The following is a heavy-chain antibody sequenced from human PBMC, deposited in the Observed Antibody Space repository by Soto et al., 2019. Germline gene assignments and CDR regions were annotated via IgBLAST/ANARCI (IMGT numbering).Heavy chain of an antibody. J-gene: IGHJ6*03. CDR3: ASSSNYYYYYMDV. D-gene: IGHD4-4*01. Sequence: EVQLVESGGGLVKPGGSLRLSCAASGFTFSSYSMNWVRQAPGKGLEWVSSISSSSSYIYYAASVKGRFTNSRDNAKNSLYLQMNSLRAEDTAVYYCASSSNYYYYYMDVWGKGTTVTVSS. CDR1: GFTFSSYS. CDR2: ISSSSSYI. V-gene: IGHV3-21*01.